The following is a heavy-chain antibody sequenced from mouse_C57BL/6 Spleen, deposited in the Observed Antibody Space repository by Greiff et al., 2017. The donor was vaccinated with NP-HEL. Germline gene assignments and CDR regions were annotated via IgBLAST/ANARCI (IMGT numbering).Heavy chain of an antibody. D-gene: IGHD2-4*01. Sequence: EVQLQQSGPELVKPGASVKISCKASGYTFTDYYMNWVKQSHGKSLEWIGDINPNNGGTSYNQKFKGKATLTVDKSSSTAYMGLRSLTSEDSAFYYCASGGLPLAYWGQGTLVTVSA. V-gene: IGHV1-26*01. CDR1: GYTFTDYY. J-gene: IGHJ3*01. CDR3: ASGGLPLAY. CDR2: INPNNGGT.